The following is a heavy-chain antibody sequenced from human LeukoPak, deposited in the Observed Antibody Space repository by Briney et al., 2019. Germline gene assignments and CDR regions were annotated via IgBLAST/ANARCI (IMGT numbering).Heavy chain of an antibody. V-gene: IGHV3-48*01. CDR3: ARDRDFPPGMDV. CDR2: ISSSSSTI. CDR1: GFAVGSNY. D-gene: IGHD3-10*01. J-gene: IGHJ6*02. Sequence: GGSPRLSCVASGFAVGSNYMNWVRQAPGKGLEWVSYISSSSSTIYYADSVKGRFTISRDNAKNSLYLQMNSLRAEDTAVYYCARDRDFPPGMDVWGQGTTVTVSS.